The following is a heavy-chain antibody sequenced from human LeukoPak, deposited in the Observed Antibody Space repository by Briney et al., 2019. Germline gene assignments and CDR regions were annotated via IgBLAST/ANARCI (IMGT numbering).Heavy chain of an antibody. J-gene: IGHJ3*02. D-gene: IGHD3-10*01. CDR1: GGSISSYY. CDR3: ARGVYYGSGSRYTIDI. V-gene: IGHV4-38-2*02. Sequence: SETLSLTCTVSGGSISSYYWSWIRQPPGKGLEWIGSIYHSGSTYYNPSLKSRVTISVDTSKNQFSLKLSSVTAADTAVYYCARGVYYGSGSRYTIDIWGQGTMVTVSS. CDR2: IYHSGST.